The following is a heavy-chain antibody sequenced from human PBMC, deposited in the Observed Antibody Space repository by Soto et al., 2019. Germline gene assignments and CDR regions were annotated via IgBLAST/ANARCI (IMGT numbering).Heavy chain of an antibody. CDR2: ISGSGDTT. D-gene: IGHD6-19*01. J-gene: IGHJ5*02. CDR1: AFTFSAFS. Sequence: GSLRLSCAASAFTFSAFSMNWVRQAPGKGLEWVSYISGSGDTTYYTDSVKGRFTISRDNSKNTLYLQMNSLRAEDTAVYYCAKEDEWLPNNWFDPWGQGTLVTVSS. V-gene: IGHV3-23*01. CDR3: AKEDEWLPNNWFDP.